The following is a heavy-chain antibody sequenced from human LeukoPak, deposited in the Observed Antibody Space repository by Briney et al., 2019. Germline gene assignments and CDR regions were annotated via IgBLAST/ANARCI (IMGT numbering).Heavy chain of an antibody. CDR3: AKLASTWYLYYFDY. J-gene: IGHJ4*02. D-gene: IGHD6-13*01. Sequence: GGSLRLSCAASGFTFSSYAMSWVRQAPGKGLEWVSAISGSGAGTYYADSVNGRLTISRDNSKNTLYLQMNSLRAEDTAVYYCAKLASTWYLYYFDYWGQGILVTVSS. CDR2: ISGSGAGT. CDR1: GFTFSSYA. V-gene: IGHV3-23*01.